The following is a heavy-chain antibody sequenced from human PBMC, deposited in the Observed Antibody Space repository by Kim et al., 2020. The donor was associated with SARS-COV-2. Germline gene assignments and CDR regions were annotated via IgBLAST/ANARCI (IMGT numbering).Heavy chain of an antibody. V-gene: IGHV3-15*01. CDR1: GFTFSNAW. J-gene: IGHJ4*02. CDR3: TTGRGVLAARPGY. CDR2: IKSKTDSGTT. D-gene: IGHD6-6*01. Sequence: GGSLRLSCAASGFTFSNAWMSWVRQAPGKGLEWVGRIKSKTDSGTTDYAAPVKGRFTISRDDSKNTLYLQMNSLKTEDTAVYYCTTGRGVLAARPGYWGQGTLVTVSS.